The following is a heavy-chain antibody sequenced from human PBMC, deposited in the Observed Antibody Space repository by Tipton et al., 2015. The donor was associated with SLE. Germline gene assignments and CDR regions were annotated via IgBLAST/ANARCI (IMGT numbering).Heavy chain of an antibody. Sequence: TLSLTCTVSGYSISSGYYWGWIRQPPGKGLEWFGTIYHSGSIYYNPSLKSRVTISVDTSKNQFSLKLNSVTAADTAVYYCAVGYCSSVCCQRAYFQHWGQGPLVTVS. V-gene: IGHV4-38-2*02. D-gene: IGHD2-2*01. CDR2: IYHSGSI. CDR1: GYSISSGYY. CDR3: AVGYCSSVCCQRAYFQH. J-gene: IGHJ1*01.